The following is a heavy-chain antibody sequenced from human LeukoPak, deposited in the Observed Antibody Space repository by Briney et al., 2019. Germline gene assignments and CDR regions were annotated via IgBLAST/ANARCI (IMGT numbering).Heavy chain of an antibody. CDR2: IWFDGSNK. CDR1: GFVFSNDA. CDR3: ALSGYYSVN. D-gene: IGHD3-3*01. V-gene: IGHV3-33*01. J-gene: IGHJ4*02. Sequence: GRSLRLSCAASGFVFSNDAMHWVRQAPGKGLEWVAFIWFDGSNKHYADSVKGRFTISRDNSEDTLYLQMNSLRAEDTAVYYCALSGYYSVNWGQGTLVTVSS.